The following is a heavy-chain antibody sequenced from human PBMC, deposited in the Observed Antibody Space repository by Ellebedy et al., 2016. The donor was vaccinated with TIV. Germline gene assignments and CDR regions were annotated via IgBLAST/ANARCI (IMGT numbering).Heavy chain of an antibody. D-gene: IGHD3-16*02. CDR3: ARAYYDYVWGSYRGYWFDP. Sequence: GESLKISXAASGFTFSSYAMHWVRQAPGKGLEWVAVISYDGSNIYYADSVKGRFTISRDNSKNTLYLQMNSLRAEDTAVYYCARAYYDYVWGSYRGYWFDPWGQGTLVTVSS. J-gene: IGHJ5*02. CDR2: ISYDGSNI. V-gene: IGHV3-30-3*01. CDR1: GFTFSSYA.